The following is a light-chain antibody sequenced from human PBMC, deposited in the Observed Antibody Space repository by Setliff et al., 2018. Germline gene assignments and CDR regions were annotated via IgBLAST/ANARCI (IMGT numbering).Light chain of an antibody. CDR3: SSYAGSLYV. Sequence: QSALTQPPSASGSPGQSVTISCTGTSSDVGGYNYVSWYQQHPGKALKLMIYEVSKRPSGVPDRFSGSKSGNTASLTVSGLQAEDEADYYCSSYAGSLYVFGTGTKGTV. CDR2: EVS. CDR1: SSDVGGYNY. V-gene: IGLV2-8*01. J-gene: IGLJ1*01.